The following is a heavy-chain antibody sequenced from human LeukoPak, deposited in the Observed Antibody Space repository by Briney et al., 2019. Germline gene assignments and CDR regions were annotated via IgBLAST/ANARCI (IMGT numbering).Heavy chain of an antibody. CDR2: INPNSGGT. D-gene: IGHD3-22*01. CDR1: GYTFTGYY. CDR3: GAYYYDSSGHGDY. Sequence: GASVKVPCKTSGYTFTGYYMHWVRQAPGQGLEWMGRINPNSGGTNYAQKFQGRVTMTRDTSISTAYMELSRLRSDDTAVYYCGAYYYDSSGHGDYWGQGTLVTVSS. J-gene: IGHJ4*02. V-gene: IGHV1-2*06.